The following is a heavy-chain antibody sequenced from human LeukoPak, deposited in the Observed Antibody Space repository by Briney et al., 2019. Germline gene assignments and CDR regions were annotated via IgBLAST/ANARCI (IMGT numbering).Heavy chain of an antibody. CDR2: IYYSGST. V-gene: IGHV4-31*03. CDR3: ARHRASYGAFDI. D-gene: IGHD3-10*01. CDR1: GGSISSGGYY. J-gene: IGHJ3*02. Sequence: PSETLSLTCTVSGGSISSGGYYWSWIRQHPGKGLEWIGYIYYSGSTYYNPSLKSRVTISVDTSKNQFSLKLSSVTAADTAVYYCARHRASYGAFDIWGHGTLVTVSS.